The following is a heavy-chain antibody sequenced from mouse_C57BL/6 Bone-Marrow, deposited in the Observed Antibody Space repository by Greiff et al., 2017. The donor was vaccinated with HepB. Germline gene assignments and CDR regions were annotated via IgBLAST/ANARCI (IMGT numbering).Heavy chain of an antibody. J-gene: IGHJ3*01. V-gene: IGHV1-82*01. CDR3: ARCYYYGSSTFAY. CDR2: IYPGDGDT. D-gene: IGHD1-1*01. Sequence: VQLQQSGPELVKPGASVKISCKASGYAFSSSWMNWVKQRPGKGLEWIGRIYPGDGDTNYNGKFKGKATLTADKSSSTAYMQLSSLTSEDSVVYFCARCYYYGSSTFAYWGQGTLVTVSA. CDR1: GYAFSSSW.